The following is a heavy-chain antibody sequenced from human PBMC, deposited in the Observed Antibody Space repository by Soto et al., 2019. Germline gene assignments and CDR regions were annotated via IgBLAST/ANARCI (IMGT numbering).Heavy chain of an antibody. CDR2: VFWDDDI. CDR1: GFSLSTRGVG. CDR3: AHRPYGYKFYFDY. V-gene: IGHV2-5*02. D-gene: IGHD5-18*01. J-gene: IGHJ4*02. Sequence: QITLKESGPTLVKPTQTLTLTCTFSGFSLSTRGVGVGWIRQPPGKALEWLALVFWDDDIWYSPSLKNRLTTTXDXTKTQVVLTMTNMDPLDTATYYCAHRPYGYKFYFDYWGQGTLVTVSS.